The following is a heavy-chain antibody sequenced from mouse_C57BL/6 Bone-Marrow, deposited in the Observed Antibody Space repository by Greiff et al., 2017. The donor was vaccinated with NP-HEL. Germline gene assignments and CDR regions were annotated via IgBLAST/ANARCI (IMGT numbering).Heavy chain of an antibody. J-gene: IGHJ3*01. V-gene: IGHV1-81*01. CDR1: GYTFTSYG. CDR3: ARSPHYYGSRSAWFAY. CDR2: IYPRSGNT. D-gene: IGHD1-1*01. Sequence: QVQLQQSGAELARPGASVKLSCKASGYTFTSYGISWVKQRTGQGLEWIGEIYPRSGNTYYNEKFKGKATLTADKSSSTAYRELRSLTSEDSAVDFCARSPHYYGSRSAWFAYWGQGTLVTVAA.